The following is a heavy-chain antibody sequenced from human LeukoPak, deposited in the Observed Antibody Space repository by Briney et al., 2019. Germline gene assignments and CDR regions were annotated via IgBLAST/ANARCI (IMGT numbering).Heavy chain of an antibody. V-gene: IGHV3-33*01. CDR2: IWYDGSNK. CDR1: GFIFSSYG. D-gene: IGHD3-3*01. Sequence: GRSLRLSCAASGFIFSSYGMHWVRQAPGKGLEWVAVIWYDGSNKYYADSVKGRFTISRDNSKNTLYLQMNSLRAEDTAVYYCAREEFWSGYSQGYGMDVWGQGTTVTVSS. J-gene: IGHJ6*02. CDR3: AREEFWSGYSQGYGMDV.